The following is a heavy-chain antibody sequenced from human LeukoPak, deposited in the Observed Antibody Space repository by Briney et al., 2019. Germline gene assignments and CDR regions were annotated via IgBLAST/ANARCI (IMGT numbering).Heavy chain of an antibody. CDR2: LSYTGKT. Sequence: SDTLSLTCNVSGVSVSTSHWNWIRQRPGKGLEWIGCLSYTGKTDYNPSLKSRVSISLGSSNNHFSLKLTSVTAADTAVYYCSVGYFEPFDHWGQGILV. V-gene: IGHV4-59*02. D-gene: IGHD2/OR15-2a*01. CDR3: SVGYFEPFDH. CDR1: GVSVSTSH. J-gene: IGHJ4*02.